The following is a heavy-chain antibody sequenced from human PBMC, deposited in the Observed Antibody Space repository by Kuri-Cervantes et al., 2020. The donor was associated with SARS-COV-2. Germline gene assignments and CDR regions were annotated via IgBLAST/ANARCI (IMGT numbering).Heavy chain of an antibody. J-gene: IGHJ4*02. CDR1: GFSFSSYG. Sequence: GGSLRLSCAASGFSFSSYGMSWVRQAPGKGLEWVAVISYDGSNKYYADSVKGRFTISRDNSKNTLYLQMNSLRAEDTAVYYCARVGYCSSTSCYNFDYWGQGTLVTVSS. CDR3: ARVGYCSSTSCYNFDY. CDR2: ISYDGSNK. V-gene: IGHV3-30*03. D-gene: IGHD2-2*02.